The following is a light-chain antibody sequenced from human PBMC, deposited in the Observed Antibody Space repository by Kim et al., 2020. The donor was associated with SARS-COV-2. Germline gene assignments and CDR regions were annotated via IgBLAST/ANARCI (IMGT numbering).Light chain of an antibody. V-gene: IGKV3-15*01. Sequence: SPGERATLSCRASQSVSSNLAWDQQKPGQAPRLLIYGASSRATGIPVRFSGSGSGTEFTLTIISLQSEDFAVYYCHQYNNWPPVTFGQGTRLEIK. CDR1: QSVSSN. CDR3: HQYNNWPPVT. J-gene: IGKJ5*01. CDR2: GAS.